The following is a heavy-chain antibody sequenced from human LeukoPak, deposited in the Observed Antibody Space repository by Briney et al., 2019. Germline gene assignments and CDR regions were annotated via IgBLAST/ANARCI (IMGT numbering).Heavy chain of an antibody. D-gene: IGHD2-15*01. CDR3: ARRPRYCSGGSCYIDY. J-gene: IGHJ4*02. CDR1: GYSFTNYW. V-gene: IGHV5-51*01. Sequence: GESLKISCKASGYSFTNYWIGWVRQMPGKGLEWMGIIYAGDSDTRYSPSFQGQVTISADKSISTAYLQWSSLKASDTAMYYCARRPRYCSGGSCYIDYWGQGTLVTVSS. CDR2: IYAGDSDT.